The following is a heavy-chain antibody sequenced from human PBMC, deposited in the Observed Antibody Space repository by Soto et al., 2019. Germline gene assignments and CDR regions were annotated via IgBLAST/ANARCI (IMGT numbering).Heavy chain of an antibody. V-gene: IGHV4-39*01. D-gene: IGHD1-1*01. CDR1: GGSISSSSYY. CDR2: IYYSGST. Sequence: QLQLQESGPELVKPSETLSLTCTVSGGSISSSSYYWGWFRQPPGKGLEWIGSIYYSGSTYYNQSLKSRGTNSVDTSKNPSSLKLSSVTSADTAVYYCARHLSTRHPYNGYGMDVWGQGTTATLSS. J-gene: IGHJ6*02. CDR3: ARHLSTRHPYNGYGMDV.